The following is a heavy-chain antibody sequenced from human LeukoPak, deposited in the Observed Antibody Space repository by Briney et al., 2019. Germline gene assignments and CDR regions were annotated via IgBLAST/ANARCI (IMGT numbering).Heavy chain of an antibody. CDR2: ISGSGGNI. Sequence: GGSLRLSCAASGFTFSSYEMNWVRQAPGKGLEWVSYISGSGGNIYYADSVKGRFTITRDNAKNSLFLQMNSLRGEDTAVYYCARGFLFPYYFDNWGQGTLVTASS. V-gene: IGHV3-48*03. CDR1: GFTFSSYE. J-gene: IGHJ4*02. CDR3: ARGFLFPYYFDN.